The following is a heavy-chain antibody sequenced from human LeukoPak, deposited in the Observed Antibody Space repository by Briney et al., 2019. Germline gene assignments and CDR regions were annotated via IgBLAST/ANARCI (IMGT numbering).Heavy chain of an antibody. J-gene: IGHJ6*02. CDR3: GLGYCTNGVCYPLYYYGVDV. Sequence: ASVKVSCKASGGTFSSYAISWVRQAPGQGLEWMGGIIPIFGTANYAQKFQGRVTITADESTSTAYMELSSLRSEDTAVYYCGLGYCTNGVCYPLYYYGVDVWGQGTTVTVSS. D-gene: IGHD2-8*01. V-gene: IGHV1-69*01. CDR2: IIPIFGTA. CDR1: GGTFSSYA.